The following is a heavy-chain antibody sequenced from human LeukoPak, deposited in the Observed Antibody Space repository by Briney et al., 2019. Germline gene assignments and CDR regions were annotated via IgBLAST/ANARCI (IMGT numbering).Heavy chain of an antibody. CDR1: GLTFSSYW. V-gene: IGHV3-53*01. J-gene: IGHJ6*02. CDR2: IYSGGST. CDR3: ARSEGSVAYGMDV. Sequence: PGGSLRLSCAASGLTFSSYWMSWVRQAPGKGLEWVSVIYSGGSTYYADSVKGRFTISRDNSKNTLYLQMNSLRAEDTAVYYCARSEGSVAYGMDVWGQGTTVTVSS.